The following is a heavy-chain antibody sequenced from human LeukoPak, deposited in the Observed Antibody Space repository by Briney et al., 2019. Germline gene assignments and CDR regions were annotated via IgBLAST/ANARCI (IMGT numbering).Heavy chain of an antibody. CDR3: ARVGDGYNFVLDY. CDR1: GGSFSGYY. CDR2: INHSGST. V-gene: IGHV4-34*01. J-gene: IGHJ4*02. Sequence: SETLSLTCAVYGGSFSGYYWSWIRQPPGKGLEWIGEINHSGSTNYNPSLKSRVTISVDTSKNQFSLKLSSVTAADTAVYCCARVGDGYNFVLDYWGQGTLVTVSS. D-gene: IGHD5-24*01.